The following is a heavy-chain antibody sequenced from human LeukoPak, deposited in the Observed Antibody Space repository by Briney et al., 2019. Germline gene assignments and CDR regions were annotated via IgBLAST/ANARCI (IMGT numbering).Heavy chain of an antibody. V-gene: IGHV3-7*01. CDR2: IKQDGSEK. J-gene: IGHJ6*03. CDR1: GFTFSSYW. Sequence: PGGSLRLSCAASGFTFSSYWMSWVRQAPGEGLEWVANIKQDGSEKYYVDSVKGRFTISRDNAKNSLYLQMNSLRAEDTAVYYCAREVGGRGAITGTVVGAYYYYYYMDVWGKGTTVTVSS. CDR3: AREVGGRGAITGTVVGAYYYYYYMDV. D-gene: IGHD1-7*01.